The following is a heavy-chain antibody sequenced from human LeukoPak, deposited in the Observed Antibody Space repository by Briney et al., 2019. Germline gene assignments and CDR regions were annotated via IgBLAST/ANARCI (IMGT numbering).Heavy chain of an antibody. CDR3: ARQGYGGHSRGAADY. V-gene: IGHV1-18*01. CDR2: ISGYNGNT. D-gene: IGHD4-23*01. Sequence: ASVKVSCKASGYTFTSYGISWVRQAPGQGLEWMGWISGYNGNTNYAQNLQGRVTMTTDTSTSTVYMELRSLRSDDTAVYYCARQGYGGHSRGAADYWGQGTLVTVSS. CDR1: GYTFTSYG. J-gene: IGHJ4*02.